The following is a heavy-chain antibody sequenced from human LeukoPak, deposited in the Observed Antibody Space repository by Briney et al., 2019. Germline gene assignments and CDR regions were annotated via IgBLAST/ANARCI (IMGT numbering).Heavy chain of an antibody. Sequence: GGSLRLSCAASGFTFSSYWMSWVRQAPGKGLEWVANIKQDGSEKYYVDSVKGRFTIPRDNAKNSLYLQMNSLRAEDTAVYYCARDYYDSSGTYYFDYWGQGTLVTVSS. CDR1: GFTFSSYW. D-gene: IGHD3-22*01. CDR2: IKQDGSEK. J-gene: IGHJ4*02. V-gene: IGHV3-7*01. CDR3: ARDYYDSSGTYYFDY.